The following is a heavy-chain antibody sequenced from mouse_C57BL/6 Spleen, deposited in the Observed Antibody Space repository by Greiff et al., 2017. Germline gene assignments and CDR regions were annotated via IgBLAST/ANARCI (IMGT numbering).Heavy chain of an antibody. CDR3: ARISTVVARYWMDY. CDR2: IYPRSGNT. Sequence: VQLQQSGAELARPGASVTLSCKASGYTFTSYGIRWVRQKTGQGLEWIGEIYPRSGNTYYNEKFKGKATLTADKSSSTAYFEIRSLTSEDAAVYFCARISTVVARYWMDYWGQGTSLTVSS. J-gene: IGHJ4*01. CDR1: GYTFTSYG. V-gene: IGHV1-81*01. D-gene: IGHD1-1*01.